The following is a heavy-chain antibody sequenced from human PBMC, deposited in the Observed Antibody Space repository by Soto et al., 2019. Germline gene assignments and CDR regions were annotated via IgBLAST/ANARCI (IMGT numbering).Heavy chain of an antibody. J-gene: IGHJ4*02. D-gene: IGHD3-22*01. Sequence: QVQLVQSGAEVKKPGSSVKVSCKASGGTFSSYAISWVRQAPGQGLEWMGGIIPIFGTANYAQKFQGRVTSTGEEATSTAYMGLRSLSCEDTAEYYCARASSGYVPGATWGPGTLVTVSS. CDR2: IIPIFGTA. CDR1: GGTFSSYA. CDR3: ARASSGYVPGAT. V-gene: IGHV1-69*12.